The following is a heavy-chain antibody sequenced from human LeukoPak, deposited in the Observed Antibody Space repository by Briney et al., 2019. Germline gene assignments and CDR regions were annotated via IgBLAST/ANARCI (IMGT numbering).Heavy chain of an antibody. CDR3: ARFRAAAGTGDY. V-gene: IGHV4-61*02. J-gene: IGHJ4*02. CDR1: GGSISSGSYY. CDR2: IYTSGST. Sequence: SETLSLTCTVSGGSISSGSYYWSWIRQPAGKGLEWIGRIYTSGSTNYNPSLTSRVTIAIDTSKNQFSLKLSSVTAADTAVYYCARFRAAAGTGDYWGQGTLVTVSS. D-gene: IGHD6-13*01.